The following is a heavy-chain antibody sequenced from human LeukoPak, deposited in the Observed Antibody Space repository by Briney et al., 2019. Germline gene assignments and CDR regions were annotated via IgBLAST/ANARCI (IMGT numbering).Heavy chain of an antibody. V-gene: IGHV1-46*01. D-gene: IGHD2-8*01. CDR1: GYTSTSYY. Sequence: GASVKVSCKASGYTSTSYYMHWVRQAPGQGLEWMGIINPSGGSTSYAQKFQGRVTMTRDTSTSTVYMELSSLRSEDTAVYYCARVGLMVYTDDAFDIWGQGTMVTVSS. J-gene: IGHJ3*02. CDR3: ARVGLMVYTDDAFDI. CDR2: INPSGGST.